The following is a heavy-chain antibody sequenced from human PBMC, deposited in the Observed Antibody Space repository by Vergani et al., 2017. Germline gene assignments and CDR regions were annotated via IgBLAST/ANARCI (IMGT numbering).Heavy chain of an antibody. CDR3: ARVTYKFRSGPSGLNWFDP. CDR2: ISSSSSTI. CDR1: GFTFSSYS. V-gene: IGHV3-48*01. Sequence: EVQLVESGGGLVQPGGSLRLSCAASGFTFSSYSMNWVRQAPGKGLEWVSYISSSSSTIYYADSVKGRFTISRDIAKNSLNLQMNSLRAEDTAVYYCARVTYKFRSGPSGLNWFDPWGEGTLVTVSS. D-gene: IGHD3-3*01. J-gene: IGHJ5*02.